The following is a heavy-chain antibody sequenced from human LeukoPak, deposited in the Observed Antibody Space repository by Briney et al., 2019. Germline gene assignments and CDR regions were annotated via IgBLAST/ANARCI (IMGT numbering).Heavy chain of an antibody. V-gene: IGHV4-61*02. CDR2: IYTSGST. Sequence: SSETLSLTCTVSGGSISSSSYYWGWIRQPAGKGLEWIGRIYTSGSTNYNPSLKSRVTMSVDTSKNQFSLKLSSVTAADTAVYYCAGDFSYGSRFDYWGQGTLVTVSS. D-gene: IGHD3-10*01. CDR3: AGDFSYGSRFDY. J-gene: IGHJ4*02. CDR1: GGSISSSSYY.